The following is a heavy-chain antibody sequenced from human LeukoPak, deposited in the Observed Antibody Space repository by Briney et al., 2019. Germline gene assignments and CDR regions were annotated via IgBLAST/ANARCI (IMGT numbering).Heavy chain of an antibody. V-gene: IGHV3-66*01. J-gene: IGHJ3*02. D-gene: IGHD2-2*01. CDR1: GFTFSSNY. CDR2: IYSGGCT. Sequence: GGSLRLSCAASGFTFSSNYMSWVRQAPGKGLEWVSVIYSGGCTSYADSVKGRFTISRDNSKNSLYLQMNSLKAEDTAIYYCARGAGEFIVVVPAAMSSDSFDIWGQGTMVTVSS. CDR3: ARGAGEFIVVVPAAMSSDSFDI.